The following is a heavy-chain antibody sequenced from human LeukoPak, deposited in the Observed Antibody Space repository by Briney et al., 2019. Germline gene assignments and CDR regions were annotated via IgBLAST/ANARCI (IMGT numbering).Heavy chain of an antibody. CDR3: ARDGVAVAGTNFDY. CDR1: GFTFSSYA. CDR2: ISYDGSNK. J-gene: IGHJ4*02. D-gene: IGHD6-19*01. Sequence: QSGGSLRLSCAASGFTFSSYAMHWVRQAPGKGLEWVAVISYDGSNKYYAGSVKGRFTISRDNSKNTLYLQMNSLRAEDTAVYYCARDGVAVAGTNFDYWGQGTLVTVSS. V-gene: IGHV3-30-3*01.